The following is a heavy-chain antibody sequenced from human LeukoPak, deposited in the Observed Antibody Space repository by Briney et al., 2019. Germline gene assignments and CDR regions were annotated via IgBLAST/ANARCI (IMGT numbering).Heavy chain of an antibody. J-gene: IGHJ6*01. D-gene: IGHD2/OR15-2a*01. CDR3: AGDSGHFGV. CDR2: IYFSGTT. Sequence: SETLSLTCTVSGASITTYYWSWIRQPPGKGLEGIGYIYFSGTTNYNPSLNSRVTISLDASNKQFSLRLNSVTAADTAVYYCAGDSGHFGVWGQGTTVTVSS. CDR1: GASITTYY. V-gene: IGHV4-59*01.